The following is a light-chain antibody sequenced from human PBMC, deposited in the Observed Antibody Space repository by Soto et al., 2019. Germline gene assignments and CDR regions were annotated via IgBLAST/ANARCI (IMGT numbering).Light chain of an antibody. V-gene: IGKV3-20*01. J-gene: IGKJ1*01. CDR3: QQYGSSPWT. CDR2: GAS. Sequence: ETVLTQSPGTLSLSPGDRATLSCRASQTIRSNYLAWYRQTPGQAPRLLIYGASNRATGIADRFSGSGSGTDFTLIISGLEPEDFALYYCQQYGSSPWTFGQGTKVEIK. CDR1: QTIRSNY.